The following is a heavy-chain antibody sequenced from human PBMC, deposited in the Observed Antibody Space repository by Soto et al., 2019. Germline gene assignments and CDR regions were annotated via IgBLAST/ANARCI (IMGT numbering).Heavy chain of an antibody. CDR1: GGSFSDYY. CDR3: ARGGAGGTENWFDP. Sequence: QVQLQQWGAGLLKPSETLSLTCAVYGGSFSDYYWSWIRQPPGKGLAWIGEINHSGSTNYNPSLKSRVTISVDTSKNQFSLKLSSVTAADTAVYYCARGGAGGTENWFDPWGQGTLVTVSS. CDR2: INHSGST. J-gene: IGHJ5*02. V-gene: IGHV4-34*01. D-gene: IGHD1-26*01.